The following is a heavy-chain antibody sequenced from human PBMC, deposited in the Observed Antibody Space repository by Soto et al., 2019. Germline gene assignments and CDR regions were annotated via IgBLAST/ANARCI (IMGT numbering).Heavy chain of an antibody. D-gene: IGHD4-17*01. Sequence: QVQLVQSGAEVKKPGSSVKVSCKASGGTFSSYAISWVRQAPGQGLEWMGGIIPIFGTANYAQKFQGRVTITADESTSTAYMELSSLRSEDTAVDYCARVKGDYGDYMDAFDIWGQGTMVTVSS. CDR3: ARVKGDYGDYMDAFDI. CDR1: GGTFSSYA. CDR2: IIPIFGTA. V-gene: IGHV1-69*01. J-gene: IGHJ3*02.